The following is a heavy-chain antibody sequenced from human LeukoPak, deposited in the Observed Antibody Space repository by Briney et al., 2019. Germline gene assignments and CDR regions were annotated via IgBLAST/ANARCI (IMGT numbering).Heavy chain of an antibody. V-gene: IGHV4-30-2*01. Sequence: SETLSLTCAVSGGSIGSGGYSWSWIRQPPGKGLEWIGYIYHSGSTYYNPSLKSRVTISVDRSKNQFSLKLSSVTAADTAVYYCARTPVDTAMDNYFDYWGQGTLVTVSS. CDR1: GGSIGSGGYS. CDR3: ARTPVDTAMDNYFDY. D-gene: IGHD5-18*01. J-gene: IGHJ4*02. CDR2: IYHSGST.